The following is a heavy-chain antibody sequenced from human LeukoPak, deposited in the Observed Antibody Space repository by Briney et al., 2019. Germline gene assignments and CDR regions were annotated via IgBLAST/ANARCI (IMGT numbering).Heavy chain of an antibody. CDR3: ARVEDGYYFDY. CDR1: GFTVTNNY. CDR2: IDSGGNT. D-gene: IGHD4-17*01. V-gene: IGHV3-53*01. Sequence: GGSLRLSCAASGFTVTNNYMNWVRQAPGKGLECVSVIDSGGNTYYSDSVRGRFTISKDNSKNTLYLQMNSLRAEDTAVYYCARVEDGYYFDYWGQGTLVTASS. J-gene: IGHJ4*02.